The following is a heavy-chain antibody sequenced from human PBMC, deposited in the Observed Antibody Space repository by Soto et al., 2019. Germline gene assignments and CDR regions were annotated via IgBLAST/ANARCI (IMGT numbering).Heavy chain of an antibody. D-gene: IGHD2-2*02. CDR2: IYHSGST. J-gene: IGHJ5*02. V-gene: IGHV4-30-2*01. CDR1: GGSISSGGYS. CDR3: ARVVPAAIPVSDWFDP. Sequence: SETLSLTCAVSGGSISSGGYSWSWIRQPPGKGLEWIGYIYHSGSTYYNPSLKSRVTISVDRSKNQFSLKLSSVTAADTAVYYCARVVPAAIPVSDWFDPWGQGALVTVSS.